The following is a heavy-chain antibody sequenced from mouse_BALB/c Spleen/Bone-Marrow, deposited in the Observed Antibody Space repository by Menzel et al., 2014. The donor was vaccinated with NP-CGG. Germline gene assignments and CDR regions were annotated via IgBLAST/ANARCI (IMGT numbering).Heavy chain of an antibody. V-gene: IGHV14-3*02. CDR1: GFNIKDTY. J-gene: IGHJ1*01. CDR2: IDPANGNT. D-gene: IGHD4-1*01. Sequence: EVQLQESGAELVKPGASVKLSCTASGFNIKDTYMHWVKQRPEQGLEWIGRIDPANGNTKYDPKFQGKATITADTSSNTAYLQLSGLTSEDTAVYYCARAGRGRYFDVWGAGTTVTVSS. CDR3: ARAGRGRYFDV.